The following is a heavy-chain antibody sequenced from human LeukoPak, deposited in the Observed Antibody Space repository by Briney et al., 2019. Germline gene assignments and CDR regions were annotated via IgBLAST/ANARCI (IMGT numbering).Heavy chain of an antibody. CDR2: FIPMFGTA. CDR3: AGHVGYCSSTSCHLYYLDV. CDR1: GGTXSRFA. Sequence: XXTVXXKXSGGTXSRFAXSWVRQAPGQXXEWMGGFIPMFGTANYAQKFHGRVTITADESTSTDYMELHSLTYDDTAVYYCAGHVGYCSSTSCHLYYLDVWGKGTTVTVSS. D-gene: IGHD2-2*01. J-gene: IGHJ6*03. V-gene: IGHV1-69*01.